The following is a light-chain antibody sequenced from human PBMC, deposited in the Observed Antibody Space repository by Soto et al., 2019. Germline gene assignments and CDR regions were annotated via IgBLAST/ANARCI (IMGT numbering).Light chain of an antibody. CDR2: EVS. Sequence: QSALTQPASVSGSPGQSITISCTGASSDVGSYNLVSWYQQHPGKAPKLMIYEVSKRPSGVSNRFSGTKSGSTASLTISGLQAEDEADYYCCSYVGGSTWVFGGGTKLTVL. J-gene: IGLJ3*02. CDR1: SSDVGSYNL. V-gene: IGLV2-23*02. CDR3: CSYVGGSTWV.